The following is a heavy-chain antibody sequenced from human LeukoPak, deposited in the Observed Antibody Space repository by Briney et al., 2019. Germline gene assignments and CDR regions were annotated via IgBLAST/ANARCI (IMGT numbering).Heavy chain of an antibody. CDR3: ARGFRRWQQLVPLDY. D-gene: IGHD6-13*01. CDR1: GYTFIGYH. Sequence: ASVKVSCKASGYTFIGYHMHWVRQAPGQGLEWMGWINPYSGGTNYAQKFQGRVTMTTDTSISTAYMELSSLRSEDTAVYYCARGFRRWQQLVPLDYWGQGTLVTVSS. J-gene: IGHJ4*02. V-gene: IGHV1-2*02. CDR2: INPYSGGT.